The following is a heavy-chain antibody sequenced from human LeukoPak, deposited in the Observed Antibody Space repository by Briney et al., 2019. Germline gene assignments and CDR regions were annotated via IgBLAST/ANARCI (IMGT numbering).Heavy chain of an antibody. Sequence: GGSLRLSCVASGFTVSRNYMSWARQAPGKGLEWVSVIYSGGSTYYADSVKGRFTISRDNSKNTLYLQMNNVRVEDTAVYFCARYHTALNYWGQGTLVTASS. J-gene: IGHJ4*02. V-gene: IGHV3-53*01. CDR1: GFTVSRNY. D-gene: IGHD5-18*01. CDR3: ARYHTALNY. CDR2: IYSGGST.